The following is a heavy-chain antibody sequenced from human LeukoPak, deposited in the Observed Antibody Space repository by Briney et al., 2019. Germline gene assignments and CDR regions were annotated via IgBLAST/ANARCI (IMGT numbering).Heavy chain of an antibody. J-gene: IGHJ4*02. V-gene: IGHV3-23*01. CDR1: GFTFSTYA. CDR3: AKDDVPSNWGALGLFDY. D-gene: IGHD7-27*01. Sequence: GGSLRLSCTASGFTFSTYAMSWVRQAPGKGLEWDSAISGSGGSTYYADSVKGRFTISRDNSKKTLYLQMNSLRAEDTAVYYCAKDDVPSNWGALGLFDYWGQGTLVTVSS. CDR2: ISGSGGST.